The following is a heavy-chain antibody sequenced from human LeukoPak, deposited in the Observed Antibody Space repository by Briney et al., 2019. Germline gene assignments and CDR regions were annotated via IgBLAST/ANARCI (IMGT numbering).Heavy chain of an antibody. CDR1: GYSFTAYW. V-gene: IGHV5-51*01. CDR2: IYPGDSDT. Sequence: GESLQISCKGSGYSFTAYWIAWVRQMPGKGLEWMGIIYPGDSDTRYSPSFQGQVTISADKSISTAFLQWSSLKASDTAMYYCARQQVAYYYYYGMEVWGKGTTVTVSS. J-gene: IGHJ6*04. CDR3: ARQQVAYYYYYGMEV. D-gene: IGHD2-15*01.